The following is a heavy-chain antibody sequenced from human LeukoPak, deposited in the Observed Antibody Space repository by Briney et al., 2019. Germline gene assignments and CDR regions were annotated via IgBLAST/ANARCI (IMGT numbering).Heavy chain of an antibody. Sequence: SETLSLTCAVYGGSFSGYYWSWIRQPPGKGLEWIGEINHSGSTNYNPSLKSRVTISVDTSKNQFSLKLSSVTAADTAVYYCARGPYYDSSGYYYSFFDYYYYMDVWGKGTTVTISS. CDR2: INHSGST. CDR3: ARGPYYDSSGYYYSFFDYYYYMDV. CDR1: GGSFSGYY. V-gene: IGHV4-34*01. J-gene: IGHJ6*03. D-gene: IGHD3-22*01.